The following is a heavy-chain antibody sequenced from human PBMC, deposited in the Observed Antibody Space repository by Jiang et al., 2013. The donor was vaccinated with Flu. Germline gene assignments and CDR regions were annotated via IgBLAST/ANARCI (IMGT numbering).Heavy chain of an antibody. CDR3: ARDYAYCGGDCYN. CDR1: GYTFTGYY. J-gene: IGHJ4*02. Sequence: SCKASGYTFTGYYMHWVRQAPGQGLEWMGWINPNSGGTNFAQKFQGRVTMTRDTSTSTAYMELRSLSSDDTAVYYCARDYAYCGGDCYNWGQGTLVTVSS. D-gene: IGHD2-21*02. CDR2: INPNSGGT. V-gene: IGHV1-2*02.